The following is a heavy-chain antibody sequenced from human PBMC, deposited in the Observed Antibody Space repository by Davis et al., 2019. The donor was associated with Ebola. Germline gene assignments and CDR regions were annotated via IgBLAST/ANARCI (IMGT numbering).Heavy chain of an antibody. CDR1: GYTFTDYY. D-gene: IGHD3-22*01. J-gene: IGHJ5*02. CDR3: ARDGTRISMIVEDWFDP. CDR2: INPNSGGT. Sequence: ASVKVSCKTSGYTFTDYYMHWVRQAPGQGLEWMGRINPNSGGTYYAQKFHGRVTMTRDTSISTAYMELSRLRSDDTAVYYCARDGTRISMIVEDWFDPWDQGTLVTVSS. V-gene: IGHV1-2*06.